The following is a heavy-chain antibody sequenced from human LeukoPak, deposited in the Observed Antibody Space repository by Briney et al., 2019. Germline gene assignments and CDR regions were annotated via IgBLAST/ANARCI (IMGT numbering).Heavy chain of an antibody. D-gene: IGHD4-23*01. CDR2: ISSTSVI. CDR3: AREGDGGNSGFAY. V-gene: IGHV3-48*01. Sequence: PGGSLRLSCAVSGFTFSGYNMNWVRQAPGKGLEWIAYISSTSVIYYADSLKGRFTISRDNAKNSLYLQMNSLRVDDTAVYYCAREGDGGNSGFAYWGLGTLVTVSS. J-gene: IGHJ4*02. CDR1: GFTFSGYN.